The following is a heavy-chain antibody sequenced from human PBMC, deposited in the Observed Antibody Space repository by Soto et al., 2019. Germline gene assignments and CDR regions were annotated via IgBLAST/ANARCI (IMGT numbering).Heavy chain of an antibody. CDR2: IYYSGGT. CDR1: GGSIRSSSYY. V-gene: IGHV4-39*01. D-gene: IGHD1-7*01. Sequence: PSETLSLTCTVSGGSIRSSSYYWGWIRQPPGKGLEWIGSIYYSGGTYYNPSLKSRVTISVDTSKNHFSLKLSSVTAANTAVYYVAKPVFSGRNYCRIDPWGQGTLVTVSS. J-gene: IGHJ5*02. CDR3: AKPVFSGRNYCRIDP.